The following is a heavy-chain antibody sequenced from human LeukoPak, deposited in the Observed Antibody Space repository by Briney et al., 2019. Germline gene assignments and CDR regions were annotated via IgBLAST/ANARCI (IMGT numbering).Heavy chain of an antibody. D-gene: IGHD1-26*01. J-gene: IGHJ4*02. V-gene: IGHV3-21*01. CDR2: ISSSSSYI. CDR3: ARDSGSYPFDY. CDR1: GFTFSSYS. Sequence: GGSLRLSCAASGFTFSSYSMNWVRQAPGKGLEWVSSISSSSSYIYCADSVKGRFTISRDNAKNSLYLQMNSLRAEDTAVYYCARDSGSYPFDYWGQGTLVTVSS.